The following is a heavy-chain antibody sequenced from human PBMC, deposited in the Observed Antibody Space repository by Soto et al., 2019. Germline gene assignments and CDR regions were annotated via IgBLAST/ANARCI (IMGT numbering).Heavy chain of an antibody. CDR3: EKDYCSSTTCYFDY. D-gene: IGHD2-2*01. Sequence: EVQLVESGGGLVQPGRSLRLSCAASGFTFDDYAMHWVGQAPGEGLEWVSGISWNSVTIGYADSVKGRFTISRDNAKNSLYLQMNSLRAEDPALYYCEKDYCSSTTCYFDYWGQGSLVTVS. V-gene: IGHV3-9*01. CDR2: ISWNSVTI. J-gene: IGHJ4*02. CDR1: GFTFDDYA.